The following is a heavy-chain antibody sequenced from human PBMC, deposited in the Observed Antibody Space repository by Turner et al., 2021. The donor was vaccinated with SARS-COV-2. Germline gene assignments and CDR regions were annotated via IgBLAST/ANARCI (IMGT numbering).Heavy chain of an antibody. D-gene: IGHD1-26*01. CDR3: ARIRGTYED. V-gene: IGHV3-72*01. CDR2: TKNKDHSFGT. CDR1: GFFLSDHF. J-gene: IGHJ4*02. Sequence: EVQLVESGGGLVQPGGSLRLSCTVSGFFLSDHFVDWVRQAPGKGLGGVGRTKNKDHSFGTQYGASVEGRFTISRDDSKNSLYLQMNSLKTEDAAVYYCARIRGTYEDWGQGTLVTVSS.